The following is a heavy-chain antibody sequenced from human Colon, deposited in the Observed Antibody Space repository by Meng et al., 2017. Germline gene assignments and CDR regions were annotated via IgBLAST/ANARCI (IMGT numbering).Heavy chain of an antibody. CDR3: ATDWGY. CDR2: IYTSGYT. J-gene: IGHJ4*02. V-gene: IGHV4-61*02. D-gene: IGHD7-27*01. Sequence: LRLSCTVSGGSISSGGSYWSWIRQPAGKGLEWIGRIYTSGYTNYNPSLKSRVTMSIDTSKNQFSLKLSSVTAADTAVYYCATDWGYWGQGTLVTVSS. CDR1: GGSISSGGSY.